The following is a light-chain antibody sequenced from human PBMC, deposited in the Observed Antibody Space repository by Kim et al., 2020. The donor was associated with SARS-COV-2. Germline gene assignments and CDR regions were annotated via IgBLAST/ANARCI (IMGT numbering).Light chain of an antibody. J-gene: IGKJ1*01. V-gene: IGKV3-20*01. CDR1: QSVIANY. Sequence: PGERATRSCRASQSVIANYLAWYQQKPGQAPRVLIYGVSSRATGIPDRFSGSGSGTDFTLTISRLEPEDFAVYHCQQYVISPWTFGQGTKVDIK. CDR2: GVS. CDR3: QQYVISPWT.